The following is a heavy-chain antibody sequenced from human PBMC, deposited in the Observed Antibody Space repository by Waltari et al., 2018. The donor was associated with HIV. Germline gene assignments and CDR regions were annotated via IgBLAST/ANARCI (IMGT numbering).Heavy chain of an antibody. Sequence: QVQLQESGPQLVKPSETLLLTCTVAGGPITSHSLSWLRQPPGKGLECIGYIYYSGSTNYNPSLKSRVTIAVDTSKKQISLKLSSVTAADTAVYYCARDFPFSHYYGSGSYFGSDYWGQGTQVTVSS. J-gene: IGHJ4*02. CDR2: IYYSGST. D-gene: IGHD3-10*01. CDR3: ARDFPFSHYYGSGSYFGSDY. CDR1: GGPITSHS. V-gene: IGHV4-59*11.